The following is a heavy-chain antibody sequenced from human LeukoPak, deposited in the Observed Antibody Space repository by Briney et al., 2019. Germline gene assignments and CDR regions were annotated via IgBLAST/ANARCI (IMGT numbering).Heavy chain of an antibody. Sequence: GGSLRLSCGASGFTFSSYAMSWVRQAPGKGLEWVSAISGSGGSTYYADSVKGRFTISRDNSKNTLYLQMNSLRAEDTAVYYCAKDWNYGDYEFDYWGQGTLVTVSS. CDR2: ISGSGGST. CDR3: AKDWNYGDYEFDY. V-gene: IGHV3-23*01. CDR1: GFTFSSYA. J-gene: IGHJ4*02. D-gene: IGHD4-17*01.